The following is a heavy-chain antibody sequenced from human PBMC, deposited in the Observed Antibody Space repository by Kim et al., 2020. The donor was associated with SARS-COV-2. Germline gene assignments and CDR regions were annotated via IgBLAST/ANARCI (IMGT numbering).Heavy chain of an antibody. Sequence: SETLSLTCTVSGGSISGYYWSWIRQPPGKGLEWIGYIYYSGNTNYNPTLKSRVTFSVDTSKNQFSLNLSSVTAADTAVYYCAREGGSKYDFWSGYFAYPNYGMDVWGQGTTVTVSS. V-gene: IGHV4-59*01. CDR3: AREGGSKYDFWSGYFAYPNYGMDV. CDR1: GGSISGYY. D-gene: IGHD3-3*01. J-gene: IGHJ6*02. CDR2: IYYSGNT.